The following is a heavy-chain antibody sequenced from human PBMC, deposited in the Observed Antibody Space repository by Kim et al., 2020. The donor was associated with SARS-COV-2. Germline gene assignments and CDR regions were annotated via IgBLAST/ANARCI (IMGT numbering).Heavy chain of an antibody. D-gene: IGHD1-26*01. CDR3: ARESDSAGNFDY. Sequence: NYGPKFQGRVTVTADASTSTAYMELSSLRSEDTAVYYCARESDSAGNFDYWGQGTLVTVSS. J-gene: IGHJ4*02. V-gene: IGHV1-69*01.